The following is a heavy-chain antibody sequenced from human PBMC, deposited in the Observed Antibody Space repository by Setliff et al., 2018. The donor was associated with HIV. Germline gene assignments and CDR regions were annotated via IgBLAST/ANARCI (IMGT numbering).Heavy chain of an antibody. J-gene: IGHJ5*02. CDR1: GGSFGVYR. D-gene: IGHD3-10*01. CDR2: IDSSGTT. CDR3: ARDRHSSGLGSYGP. Sequence: SETLSLTCTISGGSFGVYRWSWIRQSTGRGLEWIGRIDSSGTTDYKPSLKGRVAISVDPSRNQFSLRVTSVTAADTAVYFCARDRHSSGLGSYGPWGPGILVTVSS. V-gene: IGHV4-4*07.